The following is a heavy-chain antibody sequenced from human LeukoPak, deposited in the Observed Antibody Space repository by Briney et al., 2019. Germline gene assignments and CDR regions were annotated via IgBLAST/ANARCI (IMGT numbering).Heavy chain of an antibody. CDR2: ISYSGNT. CDR3: ARLHWGSGGCGSFDL. CDR1: GGSISSSSYY. J-gene: IGHJ4*02. D-gene: IGHD7-27*01. V-gene: IGHV4-39*01. Sequence: SETLSLTCTVSGGSISSSSYYWGWIRQPPGKGLEWIGSISYSGNTYYNPSLKSRVTISAGTSKNQFSLKLSSVTAADTAVYYCARLHWGSGGCGSFDLWGEGTVVSV.